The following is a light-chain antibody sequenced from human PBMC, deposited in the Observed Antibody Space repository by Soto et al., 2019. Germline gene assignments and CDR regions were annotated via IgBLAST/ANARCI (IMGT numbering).Light chain of an antibody. CDR1: SSDVGDYNS. V-gene: IGLV2-11*01. CDR3: CSYVGGYSYV. J-gene: IGLJ1*01. Sequence: QSALTQPRSVSGSPGQSVTVSCIGTSSDVGDYNSVSWYQQHPGKAPKLMIYDVSKRPSGVPDRFSGSKSGNTAFLTISGLQAEDEADYYCCSYVGGYSYVFGIGTKVTVL. CDR2: DVS.